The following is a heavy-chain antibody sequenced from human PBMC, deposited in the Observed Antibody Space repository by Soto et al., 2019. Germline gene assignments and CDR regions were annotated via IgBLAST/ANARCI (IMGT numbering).Heavy chain of an antibody. J-gene: IGHJ4*02. V-gene: IGHV3-73*01. CDR3: TNLIWAAQDC. Sequence: EVLLVESGGGVVQPGGSLKLSCVASGFVFKDSSIHWVRQASGKGLEWVGRIRDRAYNYATAYTASVKGRFASSRDDSTNPAYLQRNGLGAEDSAIYYGTNLIWAAQDCWGQGTLVTVSS. CDR2: IRDRAYNYAT. D-gene: IGHD3-16*01. CDR1: GFVFKDSS.